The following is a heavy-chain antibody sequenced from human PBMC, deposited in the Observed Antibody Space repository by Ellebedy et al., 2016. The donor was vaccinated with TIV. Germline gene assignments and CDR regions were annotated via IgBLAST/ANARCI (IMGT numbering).Heavy chain of an antibody. CDR3: SRDLGGESYYDSAVDY. CDR1: GYTFTGYY. D-gene: IGHD3-22*01. CDR2: IAAYNGRT. Sequence: ASVKVSCKASGYTFTGYYMHWVRQAPGQGLEWMGWIAAYNGRTNYAQNFQDRVTLTIDPSTDTAFMELRSLRSDDTAVYYCSRDLGGESYYDSAVDYWGQGTLVTVSS. J-gene: IGHJ4*02. V-gene: IGHV1-18*04.